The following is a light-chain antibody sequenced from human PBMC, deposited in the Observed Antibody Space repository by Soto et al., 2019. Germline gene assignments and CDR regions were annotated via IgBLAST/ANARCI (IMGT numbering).Light chain of an antibody. CDR2: GAS. V-gene: IGKV3-15*01. CDR3: QQYNNWPWT. Sequence: EIVMTQSPATLSVSPGERATLSCRASQSVSSNLAWYQQKPGQAPRLLIYGASTRATGIPARFSGSWSGTDFPLTSSSRQDEDFAVYCWQQYNNWPWTCGQGTKVEIK. J-gene: IGKJ1*01. CDR1: QSVSSN.